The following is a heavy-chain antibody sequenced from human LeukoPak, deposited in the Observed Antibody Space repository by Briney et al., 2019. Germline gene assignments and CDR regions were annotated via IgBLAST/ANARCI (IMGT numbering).Heavy chain of an antibody. CDR3: ARGSLDENYYYYYGMDV. CDR1: GYTFTSYD. Sequence: GASVKVSCKASGYTFTSYDINWVRQATGQGLEWMGWMNPNSGNTGYAQKFQGRVTMTRNTSISTAYMELSSLRSEDTAVYYCARGSLDENYYYYYGMDVWGQGTTVTVSS. J-gene: IGHJ6*02. CDR2: MNPNSGNT. V-gene: IGHV1-8*01.